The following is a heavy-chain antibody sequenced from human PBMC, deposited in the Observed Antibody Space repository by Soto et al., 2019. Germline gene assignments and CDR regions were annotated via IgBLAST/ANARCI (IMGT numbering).Heavy chain of an antibody. V-gene: IGHV3-74*01. CDR2: INSDGSST. D-gene: IGHD6-13*01. Sequence: PGGSLRLSCAASGFTFSSYWMHWVRQAPGKGLVWVSRINSDGSSTSYADSVKGRFTISRDNAKNTLYLQMNSLRAEDTAVYYCARGSNSSSLPLMDVWGKGTTVTVSS. CDR1: GFTFSSYW. J-gene: IGHJ6*03. CDR3: ARGSNSSSLPLMDV.